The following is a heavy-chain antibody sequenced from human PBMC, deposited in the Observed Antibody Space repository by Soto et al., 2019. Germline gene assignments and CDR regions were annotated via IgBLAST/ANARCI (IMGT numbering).Heavy chain of an antibody. D-gene: IGHD3-10*01. CDR1: GGSFSGYY. J-gene: IGHJ5*02. CDR3: AREAVRHYHGSGSYYNPGWFDP. V-gene: IGHV4-34*01. CDR2: INHSGST. Sequence: PSETLSLTCAVYGGSFSGYYWSWIRQPPGKGLEWIGEINHSGSTNYNPSLKSRVTISVDTSKNQFSLKLSSVTAADTAVYYCAREAVRHYHGSGSYYNPGWFDPWGQGTLVTVSS.